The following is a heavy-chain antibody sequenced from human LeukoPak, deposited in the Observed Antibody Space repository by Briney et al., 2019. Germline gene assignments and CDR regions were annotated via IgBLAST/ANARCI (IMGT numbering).Heavy chain of an antibody. D-gene: IGHD5-12*01. Sequence: GASVTVSCKASGYTFTGYYMHWVRQAPGQGLEWMGWINPNSGGTNYAQKLQGRVTMTRDTSISTAYMELSRLRSDDTAVYYCARGLVATIPYYGMDVWGQGTTVTVSS. CDR1: GYTFTGYY. V-gene: IGHV1-2*02. CDR3: ARGLVATIPYYGMDV. CDR2: INPNSGGT. J-gene: IGHJ6*02.